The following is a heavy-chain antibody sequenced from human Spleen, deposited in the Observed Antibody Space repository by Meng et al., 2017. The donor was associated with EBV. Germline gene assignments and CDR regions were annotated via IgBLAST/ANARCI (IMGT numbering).Heavy chain of an antibody. V-gene: IGHV4-4*02. J-gene: IGHJ5*02. CDR2: IYHSGST. D-gene: IGHD6-6*01. CDR1: GDTISSSNW. CDR3: ARDREAQYSGWFDP. Sequence: QVQLQESGAEVVKPSQTCSFTCAVSGDTISSSNWWSWVRQPPGKGLEWIGEIYHSGSTNYTPSLKSRVTIAIDKSENQFSLKLTSATAADTALYYCARDREAQYSGWFDPWGPGTLVTVSS.